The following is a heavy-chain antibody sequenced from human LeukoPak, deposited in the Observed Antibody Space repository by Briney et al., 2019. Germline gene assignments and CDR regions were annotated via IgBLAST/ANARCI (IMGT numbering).Heavy chain of an antibody. CDR2: IKQDGSAK. D-gene: IGHD5-12*01. J-gene: IGHJ3*02. V-gene: IGHV3-7*01. CDR3: ARLGFSGPRPATGAFDI. CDR1: GFTFSKYW. Sequence: GGSLRLSCAASGFTFSKYWMSWVRQAPGKGLEWVANIKQDGSAKYYVDSVKGRFTISRDNAKDSLYLQMNSLRAEDTALYYCARLGFSGPRPATGAFDIWGQGTMVTVSS.